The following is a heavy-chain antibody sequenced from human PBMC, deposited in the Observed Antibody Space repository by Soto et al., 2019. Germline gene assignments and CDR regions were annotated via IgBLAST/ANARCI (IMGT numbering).Heavy chain of an antibody. V-gene: IGHV1-2*02. CDR2: INPNTGGT. J-gene: IGHJ5*02. CDR1: VYIFTSYY. Sequence: QVLLGQSGAEVKRPGTSVKVSCKASVYIFTSYYVHWVRQVPGQGLEWMGWINPNTGGTNYAQRLEGRVTMTRDTSISTAYMELSRLTSDDAAVYFCARVRPRREFDPWGQGTLVTVSS. CDR3: ARVRPRREFDP.